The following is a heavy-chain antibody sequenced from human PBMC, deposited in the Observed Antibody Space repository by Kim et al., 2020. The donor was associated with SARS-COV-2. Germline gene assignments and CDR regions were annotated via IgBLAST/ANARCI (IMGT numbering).Heavy chain of an antibody. CDR3: GRDLWIRSSGGP. D-gene: IGHD6-19*01. Sequence: YADSVKGRFTISRDNSKNTLYLQMNSLRAEDTAVYYCGRDLWIRSSGGPWVQGTLVTVSS. J-gene: IGHJ5*02. V-gene: IGHV3-53*01.